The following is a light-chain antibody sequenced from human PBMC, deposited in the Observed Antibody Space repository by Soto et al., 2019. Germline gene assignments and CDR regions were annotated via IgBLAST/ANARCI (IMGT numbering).Light chain of an antibody. CDR3: QQRDDLYT. V-gene: IGKV3-11*01. Sequence: EIVLTQSPATLSLSPGERATRSCRASQFVTKNVAWYQQKPGQAPRLLISDGSNRASGIPARFVGSGSGTDFTLTITGLQPEDFAVYFCQQRDDLYTFGQGTKLQIK. CDR1: QFVTKN. CDR2: DGS. J-gene: IGKJ2*01.